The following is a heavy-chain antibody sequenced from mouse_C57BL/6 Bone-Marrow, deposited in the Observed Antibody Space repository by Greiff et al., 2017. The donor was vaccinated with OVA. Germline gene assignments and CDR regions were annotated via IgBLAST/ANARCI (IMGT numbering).Heavy chain of an antibody. J-gene: IGHJ2*01. CDR2: IYPGDGDT. V-gene: IGHV1-82*01. Sequence: QVQLQQSGPELVKPGASVKISCKASGYAFSSSWMNWVKQRPGKGLEWIGRIYPGDGDTNYNGKFKGKATLTADKSSSTAYMQLSSLTSEDSAVYFCARRRSTTVVGPFDYWGQGTTLTVSS. CDR3: ARRRSTTVVGPFDY. CDR1: GYAFSSSW. D-gene: IGHD1-1*01.